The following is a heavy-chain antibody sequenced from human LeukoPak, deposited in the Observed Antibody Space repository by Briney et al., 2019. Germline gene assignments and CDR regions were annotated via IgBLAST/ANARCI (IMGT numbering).Heavy chain of an antibody. Sequence: SETLSLTCAVYGGSFSGYYWSWIRQPPGKGLEWIGEINHSGSTNYNPSLKSRVTISVDTSKNQFSPKLSSVTAADTAVYYCARGRIMITFGGVIVIDHFDYWGQGTLVTVSS. CDR1: GGSFSGYY. V-gene: IGHV4-34*01. D-gene: IGHD3-16*02. CDR3: ARGRIMITFGGVIVIDHFDY. J-gene: IGHJ4*02. CDR2: INHSGST.